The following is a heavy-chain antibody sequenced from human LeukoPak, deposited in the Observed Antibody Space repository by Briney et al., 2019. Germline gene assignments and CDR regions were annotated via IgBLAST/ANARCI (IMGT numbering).Heavy chain of an antibody. D-gene: IGHD3-10*01. V-gene: IGHV3-7*01. J-gene: IGHJ3*02. CDR1: RFTVRSYW. Sequence: GGSLRLSCAAYRFTVRSYWMSWVRQAPGKGLEWVANIKQDGSEKYYVDSVKGRFTISRDNAKNSLYLQMNSLRAEDTAVYYCARGIKVWFGELLGGAFDIWGQGTMVTVSS. CDR2: IKQDGSEK. CDR3: ARGIKVWFGELLGGAFDI.